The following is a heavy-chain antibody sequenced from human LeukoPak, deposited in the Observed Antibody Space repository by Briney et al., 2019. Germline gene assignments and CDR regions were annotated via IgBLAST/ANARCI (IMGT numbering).Heavy chain of an antibody. CDR1: GGTFSSYA. J-gene: IGHJ4*02. D-gene: IGHD4-17*01. CDR3: ARGVYGDYVGGDY. Sequence: ASVKVSCKASGGTFSSYAISWVRQAPGQGLEWMGWISAYNGDTNYARKFQGRVSMTTDTSTSTAYMELRSLRSDDTAVYYCARGVYGDYVGGDYWGQGTLVTVSS. CDR2: ISAYNGDT. V-gene: IGHV1-18*01.